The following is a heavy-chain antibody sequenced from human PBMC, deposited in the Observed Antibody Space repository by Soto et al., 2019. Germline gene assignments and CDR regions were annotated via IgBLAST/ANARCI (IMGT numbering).Heavy chain of an antibody. V-gene: IGHV4-59*08. CDR3: RRSSRHSTDV. CDR1: GGXISSYY. CDR2: IYYSGST. Sequence: PSETLSLTCTVSGGXISSYYWSWIRQPPGKGLEWIGYIYYSGSTNYNPSLNSQVTISVDTSKNQFSLNVISVTAADTAVYYCRRSSRHSTDVWGQGTTVTVSS. D-gene: IGHD6-13*01. J-gene: IGHJ6*02.